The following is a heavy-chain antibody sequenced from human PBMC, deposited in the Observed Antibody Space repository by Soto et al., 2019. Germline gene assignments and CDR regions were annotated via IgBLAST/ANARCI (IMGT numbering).Heavy chain of an antibody. D-gene: IGHD2-2*01. V-gene: IGHV4-59*01. CDR3: ARVLDCSSTSCYSWWFDP. CDR2: IYYSGST. CDR1: GGSINNYY. Sequence: SETLSLTCTVSGGSINNYYWSWIRQPPGKGLELIGHIYYSGSTNYNPSLKSRVTISVDTSKNQFSLKLSSVTAADTAVYYCARVLDCSSTSCYSWWFDPWGQGTLVTVS. J-gene: IGHJ5*02.